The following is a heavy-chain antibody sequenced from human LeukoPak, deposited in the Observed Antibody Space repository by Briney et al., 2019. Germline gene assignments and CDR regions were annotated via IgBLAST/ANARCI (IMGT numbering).Heavy chain of an antibody. CDR1: GGSISSGSYY. CDR2: IYTSGST. D-gene: IGHD5-18*01. V-gene: IGHV4-61*02. CDR3: ARSGYSYGYNTY. J-gene: IGHJ4*02. Sequence: SETLSLTCTVPGGSISSGSYYWSWIRQPAGKGLEWIGRIYTSGSTNYNPSLKSRVTISVDTSKNQFSLKLSSVTAADTAVYYCARSGYSYGYNTYWGQGTLVTVSS.